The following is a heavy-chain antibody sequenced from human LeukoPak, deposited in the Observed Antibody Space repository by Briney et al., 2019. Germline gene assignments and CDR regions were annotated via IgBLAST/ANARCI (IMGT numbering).Heavy chain of an antibody. CDR1: GGSISSSSYY. D-gene: IGHD6-6*01. Sequence: SETLSLTCTVSGGSISSSSYYWGWIRQPPGKGLEWIGSIYYSGSTNYNPSLKSRVTISVDTSKNQFSLKLSSVTAADTAVYYCARLGRGIAARAYYFDYWGQGTLVTVSS. V-gene: IGHV4-39*07. CDR2: IYYSGST. J-gene: IGHJ4*02. CDR3: ARLGRGIAARAYYFDY.